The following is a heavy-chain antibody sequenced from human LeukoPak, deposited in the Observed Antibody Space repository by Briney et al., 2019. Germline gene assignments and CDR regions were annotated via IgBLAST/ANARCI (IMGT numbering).Heavy chain of an antibody. CDR3: AKLGTQEEMATIYRAPHNAFDI. V-gene: IGHV3-48*01. CDR1: GFTFSSYS. D-gene: IGHD5-24*01. J-gene: IGHJ3*02. CDR2: ISSSSSTI. Sequence: PGGSLRLSCAASGFTFSSYSMNWVRQAPGKGLEWISYISSSSSTIYYADSVKGRFTISRDNSKNTLYLQMNSLRAEDTAVYYCAKLGTQEEMATIYRAPHNAFDIWGQGTMVTVSS.